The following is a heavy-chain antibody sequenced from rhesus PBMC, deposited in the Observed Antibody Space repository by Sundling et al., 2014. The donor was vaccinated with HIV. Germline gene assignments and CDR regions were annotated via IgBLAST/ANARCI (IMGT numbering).Heavy chain of an antibody. J-gene: IGHJ6*01. CDR1: GGPVNSNY. CDR2: IYGSGSST. Sequence: QLQLQESGPGLLKPSETLSLSCTVSGGPVNSNYWTWIRQAPGKGLEWIGHIYGSGSSTDYNPSLTSRVTISRDTSKNQVSLKLRSVTAADTAVYYCARDSYYWGQGASSPSPQ. CDR3: ARDSYY. D-gene: IGHD4-4*01. V-gene: IGHV4-173*01.